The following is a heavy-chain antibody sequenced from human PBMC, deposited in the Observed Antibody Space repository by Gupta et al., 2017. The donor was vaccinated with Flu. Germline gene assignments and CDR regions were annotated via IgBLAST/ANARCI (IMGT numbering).Heavy chain of an antibody. CDR1: GFSLSTSGVG. CDR2: SYGDNDI. D-gene: IGHD2-2*01. V-gene: IGHV2-5*02. CDR3: ARATEVYCSSTRCSSYYFDI. Sequence: QTTLRESGPPLVQPKQTITLTCTFAGFSLSTSGVGVGWIRQPPGEALGWLAPSYGDNDIRYSSSMRSRRTSTNDTSTHQVVLTMTKIHPVHTAIYYCARATEVYCSSTRCSSYYFDIWGQGTMVTVSS. J-gene: IGHJ4*02.